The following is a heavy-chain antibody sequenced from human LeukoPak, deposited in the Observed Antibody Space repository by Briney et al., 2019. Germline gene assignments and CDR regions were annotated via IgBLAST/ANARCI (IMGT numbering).Heavy chain of an antibody. Sequence: SETLSLTCTVSGGSVSSGSHYWSWIRQPPGKGLEWIGFMSNSGHTDSTPSLKSRVTVSVDTSKNQFSLQLNSVTAADTAVYYCARVSAAGTGPDYWGQGTLVTVSS. CDR1: GGSVSSGSHY. D-gene: IGHD6-13*01. CDR3: ARVSAAGTGPDY. J-gene: IGHJ4*02. V-gene: IGHV4-61*01. CDR2: MSNSGHT.